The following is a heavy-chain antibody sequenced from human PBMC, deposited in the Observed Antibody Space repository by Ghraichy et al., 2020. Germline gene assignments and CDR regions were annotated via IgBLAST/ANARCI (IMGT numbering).Heavy chain of an antibody. CDR2: ISGSGGYT. CDR1: GFTFSSYA. Sequence: GGSLRLSCAASGFTFSSYAMSWVRQAPGKGLEWVSAISGSGGYTYDGDSVKGRFTTSRDNSKNTVYLQMNSLRAEDTALYYCAKVGSGWYPARNYYGMDVWGQGTTVTVSS. CDR3: AKVGSGWYPARNYYGMDV. J-gene: IGHJ6*02. V-gene: IGHV3-23*01. D-gene: IGHD6-19*01.